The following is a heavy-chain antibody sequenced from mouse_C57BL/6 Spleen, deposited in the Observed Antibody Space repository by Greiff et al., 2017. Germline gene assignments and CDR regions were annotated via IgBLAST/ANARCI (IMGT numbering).Heavy chain of an antibody. J-gene: IGHJ4*01. CDR2: IRNKANGYTT. CDR3: ARYADYGSYAMDY. CDR1: GFTFTDYY. V-gene: IGHV7-3*01. Sequence: EVKLMESGGGLVQPGGSLSLSCAASGFTFTDYYMSWVRQPPGKALEWLGFIRNKANGYTTEYSASVKGRFTISRDNSQSILYLKMNALRAEDSATYYCARYADYGSYAMDYWGQGTSVTVSS. D-gene: IGHD1-1*01.